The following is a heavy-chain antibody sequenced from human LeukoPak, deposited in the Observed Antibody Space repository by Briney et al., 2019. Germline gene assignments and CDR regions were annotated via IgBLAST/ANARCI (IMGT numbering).Heavy chain of an antibody. CDR3: ATLVDHGTVPYYFDY. J-gene: IGHJ4*02. V-gene: IGHV4-59*01. CDR2: IYYSGST. D-gene: IGHD3/OR15-3a*01. Sequence: SETLSLTCTVSGGSISSYYWSWIRQPPGKGLEWIGYIYYSGSTNYNPSLKSRVTISVDTSKNQFSLKLSSVTAADTAVYYCATLVDHGTVPYYFDYWGQGTLVTVSS. CDR1: GGSISSYY.